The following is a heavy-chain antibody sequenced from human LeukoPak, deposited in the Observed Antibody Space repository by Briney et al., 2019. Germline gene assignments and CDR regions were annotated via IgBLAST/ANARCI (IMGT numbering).Heavy chain of an antibody. V-gene: IGHV4-4*02. CDR3: TRESGAFSPFGF. J-gene: IGHJ4*02. CDR1: GGSILTTNW. CDR2: VHLSGAS. D-gene: IGHD1-26*01. Sequence: SETLSLTCAVSGGSILTTNWWSWVRQPPGKGLEWIGEVHLSGASNYNPSLKSRVNMSIDKSKNQLSLELTYVPAADTAIYYCTRESGAFSPFGFWGQGTLVTVSS.